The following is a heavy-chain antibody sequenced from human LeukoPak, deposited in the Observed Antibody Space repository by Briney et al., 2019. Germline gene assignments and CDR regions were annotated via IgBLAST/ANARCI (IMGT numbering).Heavy chain of an antibody. V-gene: IGHV1-18*01. CDR3: AREVTYYDFWSGYYRKSEYDY. D-gene: IGHD3-3*01. CDR2: ISAYNGNT. CDR1: GYTFTSYG. Sequence: GASVKVSCKASGYTFTSYGISWVRQAPGQGLEWMGWISAYNGNTNYAQKLQGRVTMTTDTSTSTAYMELRSLRSDDTAVYYCAREVTYYDFWSGYYRKSEYDYWGQGTLVTVSS. J-gene: IGHJ4*02.